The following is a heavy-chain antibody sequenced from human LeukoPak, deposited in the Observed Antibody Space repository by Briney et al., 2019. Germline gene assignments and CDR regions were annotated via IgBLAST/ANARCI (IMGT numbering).Heavy chain of an antibody. CDR1: GFTLSSYA. V-gene: IGHV3-23*01. Sequence: PGGSLRLSCAASGFTLSSYAMSWVRQAPGKGLEWVSAISGSGGSTYYADSVKGRFTISRDNSKNTLYLQMNSLRAEDTAVYYCANRCSSTSCYYYWGQGTLVTVSS. CDR3: ANRCSSTSCYYY. J-gene: IGHJ4*02. CDR2: ISGSGGST. D-gene: IGHD2-2*01.